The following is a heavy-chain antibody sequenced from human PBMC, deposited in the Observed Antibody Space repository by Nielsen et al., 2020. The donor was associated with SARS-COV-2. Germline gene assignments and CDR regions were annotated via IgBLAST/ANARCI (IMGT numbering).Heavy chain of an antibody. J-gene: IGHJ4*02. CDR3: AGDPPPGYYFDS. CDR2: IYDSGNT. Sequence: SETLSLTCTVSGGAISSYYWTWIRQPPEKGLEWIAYIYDSGNTNYSPSLKSRVTISRDTSENQFSLKLTSVTAADTAVYYCAGDPPPGYYFDSWGQGTPVTVSS. CDR1: GGAISSYY. V-gene: IGHV4-59*13.